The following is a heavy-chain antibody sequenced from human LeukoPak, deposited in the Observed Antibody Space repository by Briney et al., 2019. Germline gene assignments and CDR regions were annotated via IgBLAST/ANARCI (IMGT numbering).Heavy chain of an antibody. Sequence: GGSLRLSCAASGFTFSSYSMTWVRQAPGKGLEWVSSISSGSSSIYYADSVKGRFTISRDNAKNSLSLQMNSLGAEDTAVYYCARGGIYDYVWGSYRPLDYWGQGTLVTVSS. D-gene: IGHD3-16*02. J-gene: IGHJ4*02. V-gene: IGHV3-21*01. CDR1: GFTFSSYS. CDR2: ISSGSSSI. CDR3: ARGGIYDYVWGSYRPLDY.